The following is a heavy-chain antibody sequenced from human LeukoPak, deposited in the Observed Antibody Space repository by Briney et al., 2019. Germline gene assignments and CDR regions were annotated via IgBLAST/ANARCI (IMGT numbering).Heavy chain of an antibody. CDR3: AKGIAAAGEYYFDY. CDR1: GFTFSSYG. V-gene: IGHV3-30*18. J-gene: IGHJ4*02. Sequence: PGGSLRLSCAASGFTFSSYGMRWVRQAPGKGLEWVAVISYDGSNKYYADSVKGRFTISRDNSKNTLYLQMNSLRAEDTAVYYCAKGIAAAGEYYFDYWGQGTLVTVSS. CDR2: ISYDGSNK. D-gene: IGHD6-13*01.